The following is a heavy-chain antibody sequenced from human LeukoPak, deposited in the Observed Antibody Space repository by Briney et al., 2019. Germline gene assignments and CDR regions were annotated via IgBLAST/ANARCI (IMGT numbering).Heavy chain of an antibody. Sequence: PGGSLRLSCAASGFALRNYDIHWVRQTTGKGLAWVAAIDTAGETYYAGSVKGRFTISRDNAKNSLDLQMNSLRAGDTAVYYCARALLYDILSGHFHFDSWGKGSLVTVSS. D-gene: IGHD3-9*01. J-gene: IGHJ4*02. CDR3: ARALLYDILSGHFHFDS. CDR2: IDTAGET. V-gene: IGHV3-13*01. CDR1: GFALRNYD.